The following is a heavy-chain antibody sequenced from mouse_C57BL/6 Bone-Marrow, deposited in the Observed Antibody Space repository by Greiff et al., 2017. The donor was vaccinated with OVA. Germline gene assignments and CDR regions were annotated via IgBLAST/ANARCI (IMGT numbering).Heavy chain of an antibody. CDR3: ARGLAWFAY. CDR2: ISNGGGST. J-gene: IGHJ3*01. CDR1: GFTFSDYY. Sequence: EVKLVESGGGLVQPGGSLKLSCAASGFTFSDYYMYWVRQTPEKRLEWVAYISNGGGSTYYPDTVKGRFTISRDNAKNTLYLQMSRLKSEETAMYYCARGLAWFAYWGQETLVTVSA. V-gene: IGHV5-12*01.